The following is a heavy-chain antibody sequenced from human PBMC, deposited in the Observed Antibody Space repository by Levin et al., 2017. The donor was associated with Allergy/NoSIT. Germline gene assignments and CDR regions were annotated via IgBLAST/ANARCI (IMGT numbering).Heavy chain of an antibody. CDR2: INPNSGGT. Sequence: EASVKVSCKASGYTFTGYYMHWVRQAPGQGLEWMGWINPNSGGTNYAQKFQGWVTMTRDTSISTAYMELSRLRSDDTAVYYCARESHYYGSGSYPYGMDVWGQGTTVTVSS. V-gene: IGHV1-2*04. J-gene: IGHJ6*02. CDR3: ARESHYYGSGSYPYGMDV. CDR1: GYTFTGYY. D-gene: IGHD3-10*01.